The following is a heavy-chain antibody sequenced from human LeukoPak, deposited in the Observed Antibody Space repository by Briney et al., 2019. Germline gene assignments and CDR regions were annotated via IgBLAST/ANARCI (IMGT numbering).Heavy chain of an antibody. V-gene: IGHV1-18*01. CDR2: ISTYNGNT. Sequence: ASVKVSCKASGYTFTSYGISWVRQAPGQGLEWMGWISTYNGNTNYVQNLQGRVTMTTDTSTSTAYMELRSLRSDDTAVYYCARVGITMVRGVILDPNYYYYMDVWGKGTTVTVSS. J-gene: IGHJ6*03. CDR1: GYTFTSYG. CDR3: ARVGITMVRGVILDPNYYYYMDV. D-gene: IGHD3-10*01.